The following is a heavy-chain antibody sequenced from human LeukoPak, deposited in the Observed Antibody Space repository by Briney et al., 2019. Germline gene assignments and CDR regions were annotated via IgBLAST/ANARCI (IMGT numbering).Heavy chain of an antibody. CDR3: AREVGTPQAFDI. D-gene: IGHD1-26*01. CDR2: INSRSSTI. Sequence: GGSLRLSCAASRFTFSNYGVNWVRQAPGKGREWVSYINSRSSTIYYAESVRGRFTISRDNAKNSLYLQMNSLKAEDTAIYYCAREVGTPQAFDIWGQGTMVTVSS. CDR1: RFTFSNYG. V-gene: IGHV3-48*01. J-gene: IGHJ3*02.